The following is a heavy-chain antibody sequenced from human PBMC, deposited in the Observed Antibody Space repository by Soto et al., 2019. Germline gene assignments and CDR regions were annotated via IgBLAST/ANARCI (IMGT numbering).Heavy chain of an antibody. D-gene: IGHD3-10*01. Sequence: PSETLSLTXTVSGGSISSYYWSWIRQPAGKGLEWIGRIYTSGSTNCNPSLKSRVTMSVDTSKNQFSLKLSSVTAADTAVYYCAKGAPGSDYGMDVWGQGTTVTVSS. CDR1: GGSISSYY. J-gene: IGHJ6*02. CDR2: IYTSGST. CDR3: AKGAPGSDYGMDV. V-gene: IGHV4-4*07.